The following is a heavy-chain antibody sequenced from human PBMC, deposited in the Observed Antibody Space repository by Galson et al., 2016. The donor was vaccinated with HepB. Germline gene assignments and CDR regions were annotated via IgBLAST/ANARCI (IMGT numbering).Heavy chain of an antibody. J-gene: IGHJ3*02. D-gene: IGHD3-16*01. CDR2: IYPGDSHT. V-gene: IGHV5-51*01. CDR1: GSRFTSYW. CDR3: ARCQGRGDAFDI. Sequence: QSGAEVKKPGESLKISCKGSGSRFTSYWIGWVRQMPGKGLEWMGNIYPGDSHTSYRPSLQGQVTISADKSINTAYLQWRSLKASDTAMYYCARCQGRGDAFDIWGQGTMVTFSS.